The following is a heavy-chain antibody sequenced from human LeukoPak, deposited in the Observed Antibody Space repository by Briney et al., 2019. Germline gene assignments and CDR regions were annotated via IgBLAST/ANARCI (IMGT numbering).Heavy chain of an antibody. V-gene: IGHV3-9*01. J-gene: IGHJ4*02. CDR3: AREWLVNYFDY. CDR1: GFTFDDYA. D-gene: IGHD6-19*01. Sequence: PGRSLRLSCAASGFTFDDYAMHWVRQAPGKGLEWVSGISWNSGSIGYADSVKGRFTISRYNAKNSLYLQMNSLRAEDTAVYYCAREWLVNYFDYWGQGTLVTVSS. CDR2: ISWNSGSI.